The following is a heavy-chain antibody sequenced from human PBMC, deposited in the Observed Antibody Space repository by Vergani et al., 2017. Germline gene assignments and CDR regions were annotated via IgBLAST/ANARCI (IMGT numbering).Heavy chain of an antibody. V-gene: IGHV3-15*01. Sequence: EVQLVESGGGLVKPGGSLRLSCAASGFTFSNAWMSWVRQAPGKGLEWVGRIKSKTDGGTTDYAAPVKGRFTISRDDSKNTLYLQMNSLKTEDTAVYYGTTGGVGQQLVWENDAFDIWGQGTMVTVSS. CDR2: IKSKTDGGTT. D-gene: IGHD6-13*01. CDR1: GFTFSNAW. CDR3: TTGGVGQQLVWENDAFDI. J-gene: IGHJ3*02.